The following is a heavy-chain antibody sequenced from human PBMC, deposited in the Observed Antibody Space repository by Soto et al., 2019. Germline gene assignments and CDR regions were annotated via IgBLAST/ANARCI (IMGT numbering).Heavy chain of an antibody. CDR3: ARGVRYFDWLPVPYYFDY. V-gene: IGHV4-34*01. CDR1: GGSFSGYY. Sequence: SETLSLTCAVYGGSFSGYYWSWIRQPPGKGLEWIGEINHSGSTNYNPSLKSRVTISVDTSKNQFSLKLSSVTAADTAVYYCARGVRYFDWLPVPYYFDYWGQGTLVTVSS. J-gene: IGHJ4*02. CDR2: INHSGST. D-gene: IGHD3-9*01.